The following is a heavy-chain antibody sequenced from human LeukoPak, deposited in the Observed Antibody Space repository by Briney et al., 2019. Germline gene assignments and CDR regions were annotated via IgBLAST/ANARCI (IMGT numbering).Heavy chain of an antibody. D-gene: IGHD3-16*01. V-gene: IGHV1-2*02. Sequence: ASVKVSCKASGYTFTGYYIHWVRQAPGQRLEWMGWINPNSGGTNYAQKFQGRVTLTRDTSITTAYMELSRLRYDDTAVYYCAREGREFGPHKLAGFDYWGQGTLVTVSS. J-gene: IGHJ4*02. CDR2: INPNSGGT. CDR3: AREGREFGPHKLAGFDY. CDR1: GYTFTGYY.